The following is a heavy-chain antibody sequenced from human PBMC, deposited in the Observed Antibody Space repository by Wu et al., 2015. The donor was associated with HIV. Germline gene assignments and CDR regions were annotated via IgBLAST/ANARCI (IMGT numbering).Heavy chain of an antibody. D-gene: IGHD3-22*01. CDR2: IIPIHGAA. V-gene: IGHV1-69*11. CDR1: GGTFSRSG. CDR3: AREGVEKKSDRSGYYAYLQI. Sequence: QVQLVQSGAEVRKPGSSVKVSCKASGGTFSRSGFSWVRQVPGQGFEWMGRIIPIHGAANYAQKFEGRVTITADESTSTAYMDLSSLTSEDTAVYYCAREGVEKKSDRSGYYAYLQIWGQGSRSRLL. J-gene: IGHJ1*01.